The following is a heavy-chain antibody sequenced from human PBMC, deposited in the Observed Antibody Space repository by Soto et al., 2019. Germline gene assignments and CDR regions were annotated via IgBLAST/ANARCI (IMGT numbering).Heavy chain of an antibody. CDR1: GFTFSSYA. J-gene: IGHJ4*02. Sequence: EVQLFESGGGLVQPGGSLRLSCAASGFTFSSYAMRWVRQAPGKGLEWVSAISGSGGSTYYADSVKGRFTISRYNSKNTLYLQMNSLRAEDTAVYYCARRGSGSYYDYWGQGTLVTVSS. D-gene: IGHD1-26*01. V-gene: IGHV3-23*01. CDR3: ARRGSGSYYDY. CDR2: ISGSGGST.